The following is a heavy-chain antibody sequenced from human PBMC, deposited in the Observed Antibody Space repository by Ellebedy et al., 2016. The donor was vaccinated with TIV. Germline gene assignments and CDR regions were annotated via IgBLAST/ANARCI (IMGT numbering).Heavy chain of an antibody. V-gene: IGHV4-34*01. CDR2: INHSGST. CDR3: ARGPYGDYADY. J-gene: IGHJ4*02. D-gene: IGHD4-17*01. Sequence: GSLRLSXAASGFTFSDYYMSWIRQAPGKGLEWIGEINHSGSTNYNPSLKSRVTISVDTSKNQFSLKLSSVTAADTAVYYCARGPYGDYADYWGQGTLVTVSS. CDR1: GFTFSDYY.